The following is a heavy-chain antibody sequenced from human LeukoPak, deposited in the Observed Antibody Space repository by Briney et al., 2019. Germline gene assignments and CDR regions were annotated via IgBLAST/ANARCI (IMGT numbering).Heavy chain of an antibody. J-gene: IGHJ6*03. CDR1: GGTFSNFA. D-gene: IGHD2-21*01. CDR3: ARVSTAHTYYYYYMDV. CDR2: IIPIFGTA. Sequence: WASVKVSCKASGGTFSNFAISWVRQAPGQGLEWMGGIIPIFGTADYAQKFRGRVTITADESTSTAYMELSSLRPEDMAVYYCARVSTAHTYYYYYMDVWGKGTTVTVSS. V-gene: IGHV1-69*13.